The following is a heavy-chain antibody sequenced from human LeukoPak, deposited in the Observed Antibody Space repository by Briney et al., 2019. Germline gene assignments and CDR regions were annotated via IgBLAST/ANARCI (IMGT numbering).Heavy chain of an antibody. V-gene: IGHV4-34*01. J-gene: IGHJ3*02. Sequence: PSGTLSLTCAVYGGSFSGYYWSWIRQPPGKGLEWIGEINHSGSTNYNPSLKSRVTISVDTSKNQFSLKLSSVTAADTAVYYCACDSSGYRAFDIWGQGTMVTVSS. CDR2: INHSGST. CDR1: GGSFSGYY. CDR3: ACDSSGYRAFDI. D-gene: IGHD3-22*01.